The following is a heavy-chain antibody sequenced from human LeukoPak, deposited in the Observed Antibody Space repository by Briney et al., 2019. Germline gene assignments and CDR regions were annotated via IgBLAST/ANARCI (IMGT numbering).Heavy chain of an antibody. D-gene: IGHD1-26*01. J-gene: IGHJ4*02. CDR3: AKGTRWELPANFDY. CDR2: ISHDGSKK. V-gene: IGHV3-30-3*01. CDR1: GFAFSSYA. Sequence: PGRSLRLSCAASGFAFSSYAVHWVRQAPGKGLECVAVISHDGSKKYYADFVKGRFTISRDNSKNTLYLQMNSLRAEDTAVYYCAKGTRWELPANFDYWGQGTLVTVSS.